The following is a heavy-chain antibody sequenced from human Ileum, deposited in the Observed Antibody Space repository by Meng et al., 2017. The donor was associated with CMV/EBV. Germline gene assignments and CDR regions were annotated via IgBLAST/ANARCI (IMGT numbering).Heavy chain of an antibody. V-gene: IGHV3-53*01. CDR1: GFTVTNNY. Sequence: EVDLVDSGGTLIQPGGSLRLSCAASGFTVTNNYMGYVRQAPGKGLEWVSVISLVGTTYDADSVKGRFTLSRDNSKNTLFLQMDSLRVEDTAVYYCARQGQSYISPIDYWGQGTLVTVSS. D-gene: IGHD3-10*01. CDR3: ARQGQSYISPIDY. CDR2: ISLVGTT. J-gene: IGHJ4*02.